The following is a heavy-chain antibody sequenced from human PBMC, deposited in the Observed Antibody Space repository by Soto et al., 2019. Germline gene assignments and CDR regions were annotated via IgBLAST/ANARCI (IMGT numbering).Heavy chain of an antibody. D-gene: IGHD2-8*01. CDR1: RFSFSSYE. J-gene: IGHJ4*02. CDR2: VSLTGDRT. Sequence: EVQLLESGGGLVQPGGSLRLSCVASRFSFSSYEMSWVRQAAGKGLEWVSRVSLTGDRTNYAGSVKGRFTVSRDNFKNTLYLEIDSLRPEDTAIYYCARGGGYCTPTSCAIDSWGRGTPVTVSS. V-gene: IGHV3-23*01. CDR3: ARGGGYCTPTSCAIDS.